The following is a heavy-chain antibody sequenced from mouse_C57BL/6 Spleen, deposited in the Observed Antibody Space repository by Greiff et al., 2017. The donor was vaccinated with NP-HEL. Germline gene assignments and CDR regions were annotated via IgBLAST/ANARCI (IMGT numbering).Heavy chain of an antibody. D-gene: IGHD2-5*01. J-gene: IGHJ1*03. CDR3: ARQNYSNYVGYFDV. V-gene: IGHV5-15*01. CDR2: ISNLAYSI. CDR1: GFTFSDYG. Sequence: EVKLMESGGGLVQPGGSLKLSCAASGFTFSDYGMAWVRQAPRKGPEWVAFISNLAYSIYYADTVTGRFTISRENAKNTLYLEMSSLRSEDTAMYYCARQNYSNYVGYFDVWGTGTTVTVSS.